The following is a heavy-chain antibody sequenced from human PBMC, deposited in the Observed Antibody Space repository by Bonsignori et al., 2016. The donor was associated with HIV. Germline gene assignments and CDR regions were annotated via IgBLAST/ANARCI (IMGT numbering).Heavy chain of an antibody. V-gene: IGHV4-34*01. D-gene: IGHD2-15*01. CDR3: ARGRSPSATRGYYFDY. CDR2: INHSGST. Sequence: WIRQPPGKGLEWIGEINHSGSTNYNPSLKSRVTISVDTSKNQFSLKLSSVTAADTAVYYCARGRSPSATRGYYFDYWGQGTLVTVSS. J-gene: IGHJ4*02.